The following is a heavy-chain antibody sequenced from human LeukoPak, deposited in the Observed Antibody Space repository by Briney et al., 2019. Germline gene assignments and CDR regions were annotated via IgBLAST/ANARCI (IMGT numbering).Heavy chain of an antibody. D-gene: IGHD3-9*01. CDR1: GYTLTELS. Sequence: ASVKVSCKVSGYTLTELSMHWVRQAPGKGLEWMGGLDPEDGETIYAQKFQSRVTVTEDTSTDTAYMELSSLRSEDTAVYYCATGDFDWLLLFDYWGQGTLVTVSS. J-gene: IGHJ4*02. CDR3: ATGDFDWLLLFDY. CDR2: LDPEDGET. V-gene: IGHV1-24*01.